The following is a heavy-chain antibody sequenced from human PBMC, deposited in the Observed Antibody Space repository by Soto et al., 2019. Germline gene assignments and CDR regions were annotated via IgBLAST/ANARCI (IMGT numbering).Heavy chain of an antibody. CDR3: ARDHTLIVVVPALGTYYYYGFDV. Sequence: SQTLSLTCAISGDSVSSNSSAWNWIRQSPSRVLEWLGRTYYRSKWYNDYAVSVKSRMTINPDTSKNQFSLQLNSVTPEDTAVYYCARDHTLIVVVPALGTYYYYGFDVWGQGPTVTVYS. J-gene: IGHJ6*02. CDR2: TYYRSKWYN. V-gene: IGHV6-1*01. CDR1: GDSVSSNSSA. D-gene: IGHD2-2*01.